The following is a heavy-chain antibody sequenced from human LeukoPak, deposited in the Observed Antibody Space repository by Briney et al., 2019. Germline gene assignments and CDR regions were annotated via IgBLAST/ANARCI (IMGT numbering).Heavy chain of an antibody. CDR1: GFTFSSYA. V-gene: IGHV3-23*01. CDR2: ISGSGGST. J-gene: IGHJ4*02. CDR3: AKDPAYCYDSSGYPPAFDY. D-gene: IGHD3-22*01. Sequence: PGGSLRLSCAASGFTFSSYAMSWVRQAPGKGLEWVSAISGSGGSTYYADSVKGRFTISRDNSKNTLYLQMNSLRAEDTAVYYCAKDPAYCYDSSGYPPAFDYWGQGTLVTVSS.